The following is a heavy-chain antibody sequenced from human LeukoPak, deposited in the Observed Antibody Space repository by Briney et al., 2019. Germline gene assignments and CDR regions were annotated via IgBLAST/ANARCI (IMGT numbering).Heavy chain of an antibody. CDR3: ARADYGDFTFDY. CDR1: GFTFSSYS. CDR2: ISSSSSYI. D-gene: IGHD4-17*01. J-gene: IGHJ4*02. V-gene: IGHV3-21*01. Sequence: GGSLRLSCAASGFTFSSYSMNWVRQAPGKGLEWVSSISSSSSYIYYADSVKGRFTISRDNAKNSLYLQMNSLRAEDTAVYYCARADYGDFTFDYWGQGTLVTVS.